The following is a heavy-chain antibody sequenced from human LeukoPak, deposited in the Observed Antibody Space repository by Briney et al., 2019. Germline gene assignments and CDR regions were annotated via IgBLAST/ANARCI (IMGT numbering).Heavy chain of an antibody. J-gene: IGHJ3*02. CDR1: GLTFSSAW. CDR3: AKGSTYFYGSGTSDDAFDI. CDR2: ISGSGENT. D-gene: IGHD3-10*01. Sequence: GGSLRLSCAASGLTFSSAWMSWVRQAPGKGLEWVSGISGSGENTHYADSVQGRFIISRDNSKNTMYLQMNSLRGEDTAVYYCAKGSTYFYGSGTSDDAFDIWGQGTMVTVSS. V-gene: IGHV3-23*01.